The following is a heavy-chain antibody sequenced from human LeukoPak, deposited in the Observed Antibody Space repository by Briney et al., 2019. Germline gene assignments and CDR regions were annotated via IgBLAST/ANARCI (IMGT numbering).Heavy chain of an antibody. CDR1: GFTFSSYA. J-gene: IGHJ1*01. CDR2: ISGSGGST. V-gene: IGHV3-23*01. D-gene: IGHD4-17*01. Sequence: GGSLRLSCAASGFTFSSYAMSWVRQAPGKGLEWVSAISGSGGSTYYADPVKGRFTISRDNSKNTLYLQMNSLRAEDTAVYYCAKENYGDSTGGRFQHWGQGTLVTASS. CDR3: AKENYGDSTGGRFQH.